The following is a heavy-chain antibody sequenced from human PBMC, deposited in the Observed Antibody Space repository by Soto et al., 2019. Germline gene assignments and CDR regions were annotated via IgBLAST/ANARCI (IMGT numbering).Heavy chain of an antibody. CDR3: ATTNIVVVPAARKDFDY. Sequence: QVQLVQSGAEVKKPGASVKVSCKASGYTFTSYGISWVRQAPGQGLEWMGWISAYNGNTNYAQKLQGRVTMTTDTSTSTAYMELRSLGSDDTAVYYCATTNIVVVPAARKDFDYWGQGTLVTVSS. D-gene: IGHD2-2*01. J-gene: IGHJ4*02. CDR2: ISAYNGNT. V-gene: IGHV1-18*01. CDR1: GYTFTSYG.